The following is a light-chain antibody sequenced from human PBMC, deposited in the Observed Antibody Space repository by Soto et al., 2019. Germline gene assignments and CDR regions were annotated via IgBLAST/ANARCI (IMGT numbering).Light chain of an antibody. Sequence: EIVLPQSLGTLSLSPGERATLSRRDSQSVSSSYLAWYQQKPGQANRLLIYGASSRATGIPDRFSGSGSGTDFTLTISRLEPEEFAVYYCKKYGSSPMTFGNGNKVDIK. CDR1: QSVSSSY. CDR2: GAS. J-gene: IGKJ1*01. V-gene: IGKV3-20*01. CDR3: KKYGSSPMT.